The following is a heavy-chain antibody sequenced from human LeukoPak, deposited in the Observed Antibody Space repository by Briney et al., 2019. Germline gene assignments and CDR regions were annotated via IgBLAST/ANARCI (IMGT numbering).Heavy chain of an antibody. CDR2: INHSGST. D-gene: IGHD3-9*01. Sequence: PSETLSLTCAVYGGSFSGYYWSWIRQPPGKGLEWIGEINHSGSTNYNPSLKSRVTISVDTSKNQFSLKLSSVTAADTAVYYCARGLNYDILTGYYSYYYGMDVWGQGTTVTVSS. CDR3: ARGLNYDILTGYYSYYYGMDV. V-gene: IGHV4-34*01. CDR1: GGSFSGYY. J-gene: IGHJ6*02.